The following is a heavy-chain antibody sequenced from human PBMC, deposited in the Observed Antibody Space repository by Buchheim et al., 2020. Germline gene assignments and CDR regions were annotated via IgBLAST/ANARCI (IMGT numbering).Heavy chain of an antibody. CDR1: GFTFSSYA. D-gene: IGHD1-26*01. Sequence: EVQLLESGGGLVQPGGSLRLSCAASGFTFSSYAMSWVRQAPGKGLEWVSGISGNGGTTYYADSVKGRFTISRDNSKNTLYLQMNSLRAEDTAVYYCAKDPRGGGSYPQYHFDYWGQGTL. CDR3: AKDPRGGGSYPQYHFDY. V-gene: IGHV3-23*01. CDR2: ISGNGGTT. J-gene: IGHJ4*02.